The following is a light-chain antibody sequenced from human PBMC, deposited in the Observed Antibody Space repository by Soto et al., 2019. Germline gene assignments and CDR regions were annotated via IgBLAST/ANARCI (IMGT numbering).Light chain of an antibody. CDR1: QSVSNN. V-gene: IGKV3D-15*01. J-gene: IGKJ5*01. CDR3: EHYNNWST. CDR2: GAS. Sequence: EIGMTHSPATLSVSPGERATLSCRASQSVSNNLAWYQQKPGQAPRLLIYGASTRATGIPARFSGSGSGTEFTLTISSLQSEDFAVYYCEHYNNWSTFGQGTRLEIK.